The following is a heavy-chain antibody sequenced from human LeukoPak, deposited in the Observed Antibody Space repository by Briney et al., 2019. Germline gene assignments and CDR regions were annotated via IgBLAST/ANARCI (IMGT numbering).Heavy chain of an antibody. J-gene: IGHJ4*02. CDR2: IWYDGSNK. CDR1: GFIFSSYG. Sequence: GGSLRLSCAASGFIFSSYGMHWVRQAPGKGLEWVAVIWYDGSNKYYADSVKGRFTISRDNSKNTLYLQMISLRAEDTAVYYCARKGHYSLDYWGQGTLVTVSS. V-gene: IGHV3-30*19. CDR3: ARKGHYSLDY. D-gene: IGHD3-10*01.